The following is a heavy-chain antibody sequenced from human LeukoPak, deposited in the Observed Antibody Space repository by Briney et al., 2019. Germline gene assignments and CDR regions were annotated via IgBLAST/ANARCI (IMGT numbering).Heavy chain of an antibody. J-gene: IGHJ6*03. CDR3: AKGSDQDGHYYYYYMDV. Sequence: GGSLRLSCAASGFTFSSYGMSWVRQAPGKGLEWVSAISGSGGSTYSADSVKGRFTISRDNSKNTLYLQMNSLRAEDTAVYYCAKGSDQDGHYYYYYMDVWGKGTTVTISS. V-gene: IGHV3-23*01. D-gene: IGHD2-21*02. CDR1: GFTFSSYG. CDR2: ISGSGGST.